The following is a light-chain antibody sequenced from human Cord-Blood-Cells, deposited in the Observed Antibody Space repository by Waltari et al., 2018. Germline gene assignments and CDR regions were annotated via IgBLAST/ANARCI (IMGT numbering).Light chain of an antibody. V-gene: IGLV1-36*01. CDR2: YDD. J-gene: IGLJ1*01. CDR3: AAWDDSLNGYV. Sequence: QSVLTQPPSVSEAPRQRVTISCSGSSSNIGNNAVNWYQQPPGKAPKPLNYYDDLLPSGVSDRFSGSKSGTSASLAISGLQSEDEADYYCAAWDDSLNGYVFGTGTKVTVL. CDR1: SSNIGNNA.